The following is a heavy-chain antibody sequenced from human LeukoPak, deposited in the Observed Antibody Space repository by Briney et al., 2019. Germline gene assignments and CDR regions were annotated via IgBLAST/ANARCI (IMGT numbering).Heavy chain of an antibody. V-gene: IGHV1-2*04. Sequence: ASVKVSCKASGYMFTGYYMHWLRQAPGQGLEWMGWINPNSGGTKYAQKVQGWVTMTRDTSISTAYMELSGLTSDATAVYYCATSGGGIVGATTTGDYFDYWGQGTLVTVSS. CDR3: ATSGGGIVGATTTGDYFDY. D-gene: IGHD1-26*01. CDR1: GYMFTGYY. J-gene: IGHJ4*02. CDR2: INPNSGGT.